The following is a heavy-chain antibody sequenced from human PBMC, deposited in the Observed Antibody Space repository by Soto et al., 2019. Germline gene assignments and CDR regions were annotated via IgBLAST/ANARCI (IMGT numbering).Heavy chain of an antibody. Sequence: GRSLRLSCAASGFIFLNYWMSWVRQAPGKGLEWVANIKKDGSEKYYVDSVKGRFTISRDNAENSLSLQMNSLQAEDTAVYYCARDPRDSEYAIFDYWGQGTLVTVSS. V-gene: IGHV3-7*05. CDR1: GFIFLNYW. CDR2: IKKDGSEK. J-gene: IGHJ4*02. D-gene: IGHD1-26*01. CDR3: ARDPRDSEYAIFDY.